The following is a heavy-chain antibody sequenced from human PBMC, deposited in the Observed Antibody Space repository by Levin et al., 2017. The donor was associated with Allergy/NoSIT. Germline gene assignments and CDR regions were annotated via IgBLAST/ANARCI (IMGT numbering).Heavy chain of an antibody. CDR3: ATGPVGFDS. Sequence: SCNVSAGSISSSPYYWGWIRQPPGKGLEWIGIIYDSVSTYYNPSLNSRVSISVDTSKNQFSLKPTSLTAADAAVYYCATGPVGFDSWGQGILVTVSS. CDR1: AGSISSSPYY. V-gene: IGHV4-39*01. J-gene: IGHJ4*02. CDR2: IYDSVST.